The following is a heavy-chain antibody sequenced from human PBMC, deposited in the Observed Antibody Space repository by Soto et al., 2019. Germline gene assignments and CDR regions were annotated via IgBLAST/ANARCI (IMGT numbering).Heavy chain of an antibody. CDR1: GFTFSSYA. CDR3: ERIKVVEWFFINVDVYDMDV. CDR2: ISSDSTTI. V-gene: IGHV3-48*02. D-gene: IGHD3-3*01. Sequence: EVQLVESGGGVVEPGGSLRLSCAASGFTFSSYAMNWVRQAPGKGLEWVSDISSDSTTIDYADSVKGRFTVSRDNANNSLYLQTNIQRDEDTAGDYCERIKVVEWFFINVDVYDMDVWGQGTPVTVSS. J-gene: IGHJ6*02.